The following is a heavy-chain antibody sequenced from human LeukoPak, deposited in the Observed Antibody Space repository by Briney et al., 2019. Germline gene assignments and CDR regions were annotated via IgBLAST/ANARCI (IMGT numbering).Heavy chain of an antibody. D-gene: IGHD3-10*01. J-gene: IGHJ6*03. CDR2: ISGSGDST. CDR1: GFTFSSYA. CDR3: ARSLRVRGVPDYMDV. V-gene: IGHV3-23*01. Sequence: GGSLRLSCAASGFTFSSYAMSWVRQAPGKGLEWVSAISGSGDSTYYADSAKGRFTISRDNSKKTLYLQMNSLRAEDTAVYYCARSLRVRGVPDYMDVWGKGTTVIISS.